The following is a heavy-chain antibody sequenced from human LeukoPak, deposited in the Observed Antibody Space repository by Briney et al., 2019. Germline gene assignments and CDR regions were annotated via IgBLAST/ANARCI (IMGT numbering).Heavy chain of an antibody. CDR1: GFTFSSYW. J-gene: IGHJ4*02. CDR3: ARSYCSGGTCYHYFDY. V-gene: IGHV3-74*01. D-gene: IGHD2-15*01. CDR2: IISDGSGA. Sequence: GSLRLSCAASGFTFSSYWMHWVRQAPGKGLVWVSRIISDGSGATYADSVKGRFTISRDNAKNTLYLQMNSLRAEDTAVYYCARSYCSGGTCYHYFDYWGQGTLVTVSS.